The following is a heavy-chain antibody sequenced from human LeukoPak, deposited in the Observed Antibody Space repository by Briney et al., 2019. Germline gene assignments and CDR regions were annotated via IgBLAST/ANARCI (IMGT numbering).Heavy chain of an antibody. J-gene: IGHJ3*02. CDR3: AKDSNVDTAMVTDVAFDI. CDR1: GFTFSSYA. Sequence: GGSLRLSCAASGFTFSSYAMSWVRQAPGKGLEWVSAISGSGGSTYYADSVKGRFTISRDNSKNTLYLQMNSLRAEDTAVYYCAKDSNVDTAMVTDVAFDIWGQGTMVTVSS. V-gene: IGHV3-23*01. CDR2: ISGSGGST. D-gene: IGHD5-18*01.